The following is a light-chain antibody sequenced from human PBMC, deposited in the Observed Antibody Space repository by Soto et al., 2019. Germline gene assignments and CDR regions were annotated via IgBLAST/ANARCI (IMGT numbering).Light chain of an antibody. CDR1: QGIRNY. CDR3: PKNKSAPGA. J-gene: IGKJ3*01. Sequence: DSQMTQSPSSLSASVGDRVTITCRASQGIRNYLAWYQQKPGKVPKHLIYAASTLQSGVPSRFSVSESSTDFAHTLGSLQPEHVATYYCPKNKSAPGAFGPGTKVDIK. V-gene: IGKV1-27*01. CDR2: AAS.